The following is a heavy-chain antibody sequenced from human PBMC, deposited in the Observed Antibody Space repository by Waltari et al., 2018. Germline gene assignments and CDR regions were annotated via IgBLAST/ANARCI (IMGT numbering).Heavy chain of an antibody. CDR2: IVVGSGNT. J-gene: IGHJ6*02. D-gene: IGHD5-12*01. CDR1: GFTFTSSA. Sequence: QMQLVQSGPEVKKPGTSVKVSCKASGFTFTSSAVQWVRPARGQRLEWIGWIVVGSGNTNYAQKFQERVTITRDMSTSTAYMELSSLRSEDTAVYYCAADAPAEQHTVAYYYGMDVWGQGTTVTVSS. V-gene: IGHV1-58*01. CDR3: AADAPAEQHTVAYYYGMDV.